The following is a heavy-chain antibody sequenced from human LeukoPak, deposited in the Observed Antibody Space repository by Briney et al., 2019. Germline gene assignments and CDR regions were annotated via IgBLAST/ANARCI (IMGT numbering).Heavy chain of an antibody. D-gene: IGHD2-15*01. CDR2: IIPILGIA. CDR1: GGTFSSYA. V-gene: IGHV1-69*04. CDR3: ARSGCSGGSCYPTDY. Sequence: ASVKVSCKASGGTFSSYAISWVRQAPGQGLEWMGRIIPILGIANYAQKFQGRVTITADKSTSTACMELSSLRSEDTAVYYCARSGCSGGSCYPTDYWGQGTLVTVSS. J-gene: IGHJ4*02.